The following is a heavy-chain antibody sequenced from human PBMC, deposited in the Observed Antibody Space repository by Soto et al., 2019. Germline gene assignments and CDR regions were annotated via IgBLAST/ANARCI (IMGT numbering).Heavy chain of an antibody. CDR3: ARKTFKLPYYYYGMDV. V-gene: IGHV1-69*13. J-gene: IGHJ6*02. D-gene: IGHD1-1*01. Sequence: SVKVSCKASGGTFSSYAISWVRQAPGQGLEWMGGIIPIFGTANYAQKFQGRVTITADESTSTAYMELSSLRSEDTAVYYCARKTFKLPYYYYGMDVWGQGTTVTVSS. CDR2: IIPIFGTA. CDR1: GGTFSSYA.